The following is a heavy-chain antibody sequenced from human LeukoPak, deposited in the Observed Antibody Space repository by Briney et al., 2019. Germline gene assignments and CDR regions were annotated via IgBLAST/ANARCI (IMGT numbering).Heavy chain of an antibody. D-gene: IGHD1-26*01. J-gene: IGHJ5*02. CDR3: ASAYRGWEASFDP. CDR1: GGSFTSYT. CDR2: IIPIFETT. V-gene: IGHV1-69*01. Sequence: GASVKVSCKASGGSFTSYTFIWVRQAPGQGLEWMGGIIPIFETTNYAQKFQGRVTITADESTSTAYMELSSLSSEDTAVYYCASAYRGWEASFDPWGQGTLVTVSS.